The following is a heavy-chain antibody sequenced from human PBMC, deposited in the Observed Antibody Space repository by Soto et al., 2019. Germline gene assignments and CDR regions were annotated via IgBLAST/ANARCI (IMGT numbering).Heavy chain of an antibody. Sequence: SETLSLTCTVSGGSISSYYWSWIRQPPGKGLEWIGYIYYSGSTNYNPSLKSRVTISVDTSKNQFSLKLSSVTAADTAVYYCARQARYFDWLLPYYYYYYMDVWGKGTTVTVSS. D-gene: IGHD3-9*01. CDR2: IYYSGST. V-gene: IGHV4-59*08. J-gene: IGHJ6*03. CDR3: ARQARYFDWLLPYYYYYYMDV. CDR1: GGSISSYY.